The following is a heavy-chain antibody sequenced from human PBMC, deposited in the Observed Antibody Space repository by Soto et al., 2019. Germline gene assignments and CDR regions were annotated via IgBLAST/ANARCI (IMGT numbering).Heavy chain of an antibody. J-gene: IGHJ4*02. D-gene: IGHD3-16*01. V-gene: IGHV1-18*01. Sequence: QVQLVQSGAEVKKPGASVKVSCKASGYTFTSYGISWVRQAPGQGLEWMGWINAYNGNTNYAQKLQGRVTMTTDTPTSTAYMELRSLRSYGTAVYYCAIDWFGVDYWGQGTLVTVSS. CDR2: INAYNGNT. CDR3: AIDWFGVDY. CDR1: GYTFTSYG.